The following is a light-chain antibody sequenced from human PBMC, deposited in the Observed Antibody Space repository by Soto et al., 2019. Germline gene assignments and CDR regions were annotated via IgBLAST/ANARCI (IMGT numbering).Light chain of an antibody. CDR1: QSISSW. J-gene: IGKJ1*01. CDR2: DAS. Sequence: DIQMPQSPSTLFASVGDRVTITCRASQSISSWLAWYQQKPGKAPKLLIYDASSLESGVPSRFSGSGSGTEFTLTISSLQPDDFATYYCQQYNSYSWTFGQGTKVDIK. V-gene: IGKV1-5*01. CDR3: QQYNSYSWT.